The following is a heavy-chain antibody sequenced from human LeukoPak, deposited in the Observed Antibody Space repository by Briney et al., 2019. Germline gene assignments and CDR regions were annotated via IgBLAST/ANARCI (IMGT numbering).Heavy chain of an antibody. V-gene: IGHV1-18*01. D-gene: IGHD3-22*01. CDR1: GYTFTSYG. CDR2: ISAYNGNT. Sequence: ASVKVSCKASGYTFTSYGISWVRQAPGQGLEWMGWISAYNGNTNYAQKLQGRVTMTTDTSTSTAYKELRSLRSDDTAVYYCARDYYDSSGYYYYFDYWGQEPWSPSPQ. J-gene: IGHJ4*01. CDR3: ARDYYDSSGYYYYFDY.